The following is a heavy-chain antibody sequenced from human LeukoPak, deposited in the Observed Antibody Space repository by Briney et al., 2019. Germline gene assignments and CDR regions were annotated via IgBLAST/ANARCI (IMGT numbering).Heavy chain of an antibody. CDR3: ARDVSGSYNDYFDY. D-gene: IGHD1-26*01. Sequence: PGGSLRLSCAASGFTFSSYSMNWVRQAPGKGLEWVSYISNSSSTIYYADSVKGRFTISRDNAKNSLYLQMNSLRAEDTAVYYCARDVSGSYNDYFDYWGQGTLVTVSS. V-gene: IGHV3-48*01. CDR2: ISNSSSTI. J-gene: IGHJ4*02. CDR1: GFTFSSYS.